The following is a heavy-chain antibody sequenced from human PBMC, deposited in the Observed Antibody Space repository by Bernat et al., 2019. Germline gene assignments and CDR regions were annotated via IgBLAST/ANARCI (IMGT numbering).Heavy chain of an antibody. Sequence: QVQLQQWGAGLLKPSETLSLTCAVYGGSFSGYYWSWIRQPPGKGLEWIGEINHSGSTNYNPSLKSRVTISVDTSKNQFSLKLSSVTAADTAVYYCARDLAYSSSWYGYYYGMDVWGQGTTVTVSS. V-gene: IGHV4-34*01. CDR2: INHSGST. CDR1: GGSFSGYY. D-gene: IGHD6-13*01. J-gene: IGHJ6*02. CDR3: ARDLAYSSSWYGYYYGMDV.